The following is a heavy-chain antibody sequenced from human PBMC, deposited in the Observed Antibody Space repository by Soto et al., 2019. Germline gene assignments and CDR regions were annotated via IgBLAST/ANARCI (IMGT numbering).Heavy chain of an antibody. CDR3: AKDLEWLVLRYAMDV. J-gene: IGHJ6*02. V-gene: IGHV3-30*18. D-gene: IGHD6-19*01. CDR2: ISYDGSNE. Sequence: QVQLVESGGGVVQPGRSLRLSCAASGFAFSSYGMHWVRQAPGKGLEWVALISYDGSNEDYADSVKGRFTISRDNSKKTLYLQMNSLRPEDTAVYYCAKDLEWLVLRYAMDVWGQGTTVTVSS. CDR1: GFAFSSYG.